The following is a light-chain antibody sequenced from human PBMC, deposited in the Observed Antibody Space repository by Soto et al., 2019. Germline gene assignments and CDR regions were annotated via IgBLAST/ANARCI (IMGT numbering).Light chain of an antibody. CDR3: QQYATSPPVYT. CDR2: GAS. CDR1: QSVTSGY. J-gene: IGKJ2*01. Sequence: EIVLTQSPGTLSLSPGERATLSCRASQSVTSGYLGWYQQKPGQAPRLLIYGASSRATGISDRFSGSGSGTDFTLTISRLEPEDFGVYYCQQYATSPPVYTFGQGTKVEIK. V-gene: IGKV3-20*01.